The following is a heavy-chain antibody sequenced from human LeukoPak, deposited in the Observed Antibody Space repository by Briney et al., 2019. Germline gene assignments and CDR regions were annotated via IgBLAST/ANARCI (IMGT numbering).Heavy chain of an antibody. Sequence: GGSLRLTCTASGFAFGSYAMAWVRQALGKGLEGVAAIGSDYDRVHEDSVKGRFTSSRDNSKSTLYLQMDNLRPEDTAVYFCAKSAGVATIYFDCWGQGALVTVSS. CDR1: GFAFGSYA. CDR3: AKSAGVATIYFDC. V-gene: IGHV3-23*01. J-gene: IGHJ4*02. D-gene: IGHD5-12*01. CDR2: IGSDYDR.